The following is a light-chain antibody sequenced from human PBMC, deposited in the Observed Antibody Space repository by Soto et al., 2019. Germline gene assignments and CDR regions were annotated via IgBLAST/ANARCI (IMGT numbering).Light chain of an antibody. Sequence: EIVMTQSPATLSVSPGERAILSCRASQSVSDYLAWYQQTPGQPPRPLIYTASTRATVIPARFSGSGSGTEFTLTISSLQSEDFAVYYCQQYSNWPRTFGQGTRVEIK. V-gene: IGKV3-15*01. CDR3: QQYSNWPRT. J-gene: IGKJ1*01. CDR1: QSVSDY. CDR2: TAS.